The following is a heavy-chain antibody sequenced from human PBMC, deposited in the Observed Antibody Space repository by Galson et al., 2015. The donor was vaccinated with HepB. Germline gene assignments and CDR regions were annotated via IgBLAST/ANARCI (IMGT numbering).Heavy chain of an antibody. CDR1: GFTFSSYA. Sequence: LRLSCAASGFTFSSYAMHWVRQAPGKGLEWVAVISYDGSNKYYADSVKGRFTISRDNSKNTLYLQMNSLRAEDTAVYYCAREIAAAGAFDYWGQGTLVTVSS. D-gene: IGHD6-13*01. CDR3: AREIAAAGAFDY. J-gene: IGHJ4*02. CDR2: ISYDGSNK. V-gene: IGHV3-30-3*01.